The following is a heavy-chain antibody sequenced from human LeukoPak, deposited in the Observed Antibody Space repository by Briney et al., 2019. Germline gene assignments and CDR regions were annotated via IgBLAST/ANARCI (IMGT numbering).Heavy chain of an antibody. CDR2: ISSSSSYI. CDR1: GFTFSTYS. V-gene: IGHV3-21*01. Sequence: GGSLRLSCAASGFTFSTYSMNRVRQAPGKGLEWVSSISSSSSYIYYADSVKGRFTISRDNAKNSLYLQMNSLRAEDTAVYYCARSAPLRFLESPWGQGTLVTVSS. CDR3: ARSAPLRFLESP. J-gene: IGHJ5*02. D-gene: IGHD3-3*01.